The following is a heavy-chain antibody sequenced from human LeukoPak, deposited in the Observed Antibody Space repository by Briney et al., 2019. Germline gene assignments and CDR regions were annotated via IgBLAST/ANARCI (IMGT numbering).Heavy chain of an antibody. V-gene: IGHV4-30-4*01. J-gene: IGHJ5*02. CDR1: GGSISSGDYY. D-gene: IGHD3-10*01. CDR3: ARENVYYGSGSYYNTANWFDP. CDR2: IYYSGST. Sequence: PSQTLSLTCTVSGGSISSGDYYWGWIRQPPGKGLEWIVYIYYSGSTYYNPSLKSRVTISVDTSKNQFSLKLSSVTAADTAVYYCARENVYYGSGSYYNTANWFDPWGQGTLVTVSS.